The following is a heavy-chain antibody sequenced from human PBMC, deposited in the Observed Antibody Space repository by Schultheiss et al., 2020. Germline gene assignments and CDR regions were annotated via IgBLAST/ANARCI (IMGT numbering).Heavy chain of an antibody. D-gene: IGHD2-2*01. Sequence: SETLSLTCAVYGGSFSGYYWSWIRQPPGKGLEWIGSIYYSGSTNYNPSLKSRVTISVDTSKNQFSLKLSSVTAADTAVYYCARVGDIVVVPATSWFDPWGQGTLVTVSS. CDR1: GGSFSGYY. CDR3: ARVGDIVVVPATSWFDP. CDR2: IYYSGST. J-gene: IGHJ5*02. V-gene: IGHV4-34*01.